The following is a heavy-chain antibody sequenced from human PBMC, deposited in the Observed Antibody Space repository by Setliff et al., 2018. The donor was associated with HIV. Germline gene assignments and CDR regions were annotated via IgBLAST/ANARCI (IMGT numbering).Heavy chain of an antibody. CDR1: GFTFSTYA. Sequence: GGSLRLSCAASGFTFSTYAMAWVRQAPGKGLEWVSAISDTGDYIYYADSVKGRFTISRDNAKNSLYRQMNSLRAEDTAVYCCARGRQGGRYCSGGSCRGGYYYYYMDVWGKGTTVTVSS. V-gene: IGHV3-21*04. CDR3: ARGRQGGRYCSGGSCRGGYYYYYMDV. D-gene: IGHD2-15*01. CDR2: ISDTGDYI. J-gene: IGHJ6*03.